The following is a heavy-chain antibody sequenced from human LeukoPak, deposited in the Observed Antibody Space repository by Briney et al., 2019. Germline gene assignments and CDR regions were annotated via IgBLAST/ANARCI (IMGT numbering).Heavy chain of an antibody. CDR3: AISQPSGYSNESYFDY. CDR1: GGSFSGYY. D-gene: IGHD4-11*01. V-gene: IGHV4-34*01. J-gene: IGHJ4*02. CDR2: INHSGST. Sequence: PSETLSLTCAVYGGSFSGYYWSWIRQPPGKGLEWIGEINHSGSTNYNPSLKSRVTISVDTSKNQFSLKLSSVTAADTAVYYCAISQPSGYSNESYFDYGGQGTLVTVSS.